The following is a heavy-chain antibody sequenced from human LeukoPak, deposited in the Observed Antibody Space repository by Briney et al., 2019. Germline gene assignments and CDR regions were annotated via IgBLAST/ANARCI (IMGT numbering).Heavy chain of an antibody. J-gene: IGHJ6*02. CDR2: IYPGDSDT. CDR3: ARRNDNYYYYYGMDV. Sequence: GESLKISCKGSGYSFTSYWIGWVRQMPGKGLEWMGIIYPGDSDTRYSPSFQGQVTISADKPISTAYLQWSSLKASDTAMYYCARRNDNYYYYYGMDVWGQGTTVTVSS. V-gene: IGHV5-51*01. CDR1: GYSFTSYW. D-gene: IGHD1-1*01.